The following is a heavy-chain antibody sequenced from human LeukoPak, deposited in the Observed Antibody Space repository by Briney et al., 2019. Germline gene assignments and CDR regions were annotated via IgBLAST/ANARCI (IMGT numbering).Heavy chain of an antibody. V-gene: IGHV3-30*18. CDR2: ISYDGSNK. J-gene: IGHJ4*02. CDR1: GFTFSSYG. CDR3: AKDRGAIAAELTDY. Sequence: GGSLRLSCAASGFTFSSYGMHWVRQAPGKGLEWVAVISYDGSNKYYADPVKGRFTISRDNSKNTLYLQMNSLRAEDTAVYYCAKDRGAIAAELTDYWGQGTLVTVSS. D-gene: IGHD6-13*01.